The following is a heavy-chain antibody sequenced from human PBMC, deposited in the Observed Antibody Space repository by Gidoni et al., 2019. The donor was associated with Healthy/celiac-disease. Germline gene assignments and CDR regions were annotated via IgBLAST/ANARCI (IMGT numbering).Heavy chain of an antibody. V-gene: IGHV1-69*01. CDR2: IIPIFGTA. CDR3: ARVRGNYDSSGYLFDY. CDR1: GGTFSSYA. J-gene: IGHJ4*02. D-gene: IGHD3-22*01. Sequence: QVQLVQSGAEVKKPGSSVTVSCKASGGTFSSYAISWVRQAPGQGLEWMGGIIPIFGTANYAQKFQGRVTITADESTSTAYMELSSLRSEDTAVYYCARVRGNYDSSGYLFDYWGQGTLVTVSS.